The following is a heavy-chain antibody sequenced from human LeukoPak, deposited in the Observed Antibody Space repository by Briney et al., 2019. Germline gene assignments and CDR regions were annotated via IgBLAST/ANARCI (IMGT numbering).Heavy chain of an antibody. CDR1: GGSISSYY. J-gene: IGHJ3*02. V-gene: IGHV4-59*01. CDR3: AGSPYYYDSSGYYYVGAFDI. CDR2: IYYSVIT. D-gene: IGHD3-22*01. Sequence: SETLSLTCTVSGGSISSYYWSWIRQPPGKGVEGIGYIYYSVITNYNPSLKSRVTISVDTSKNQFSLKLSSVTAADTAVYYCAGSPYYYDSSGYYYVGAFDIWGQGTMVTVSS.